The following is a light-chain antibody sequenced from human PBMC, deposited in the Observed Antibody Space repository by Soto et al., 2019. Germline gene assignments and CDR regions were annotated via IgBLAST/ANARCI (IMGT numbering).Light chain of an antibody. J-gene: IGKJ1*01. CDR3: QQYGSAPSS. Sequence: EIVLTQSPGTLSSSPGERATLSCSASESVSSNYLAWYQQRPGQAPRLLIYAASNRARGIPDRFGGSGSGADSTLSVSRLEPKDVAEDYDQQYGSAPSSFGHGTVV. CDR1: ESVSSNY. V-gene: IGKV3-20*01. CDR2: AAS.